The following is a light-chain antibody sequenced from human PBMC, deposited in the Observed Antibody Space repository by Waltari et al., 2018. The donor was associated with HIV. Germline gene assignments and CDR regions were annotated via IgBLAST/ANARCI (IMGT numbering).Light chain of an antibody. Sequence: DIVMTQSPESLTMSPAERATTNCTTSRSVVSSSNNQNYLAWYQHKVGQSPKLLIYWASTRAPGVPGRFSGGGSGTDFTLTIRGLQADDEAVYYCQQYETVPFTFGPGTTV. CDR2: WAS. V-gene: IGKV4-1*01. J-gene: IGKJ3*01. CDR3: QQYETVPFT. CDR1: RSVVSSSNNQNY.